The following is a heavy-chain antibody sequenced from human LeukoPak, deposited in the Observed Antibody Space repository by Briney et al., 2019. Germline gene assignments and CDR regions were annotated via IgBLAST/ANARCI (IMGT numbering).Heavy chain of an antibody. Sequence: GGSLRLSCAASGFTFSSYWMTWVRQAPGTGLEWVASIKQDGNEKYYVDSVKGRFTISRDNARNSLYLQMSSLRADDTAVYYCARDGAFRIYDYWGQGTLVTVSS. CDR2: IKQDGNEK. J-gene: IGHJ4*02. CDR1: GFTFSSYW. D-gene: IGHD3-3*02. CDR3: ARDGAFRIYDY. V-gene: IGHV3-7*01.